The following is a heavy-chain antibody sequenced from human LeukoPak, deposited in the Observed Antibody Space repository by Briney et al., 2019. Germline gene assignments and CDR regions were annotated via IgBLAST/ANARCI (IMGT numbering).Heavy chain of an antibody. Sequence: GGSLRLSCAASGFTFSSYQMNWVRQAPGKGLEWVSYISTSGSTIYYADSVKGRFTIPRDNAKNSLYLQMNSLRAEDTAVYYCARVSYDSSGYYYFDYWGQGTLVTVSS. V-gene: IGHV3-48*03. CDR1: GFTFSSYQ. CDR2: ISTSGSTI. CDR3: ARVSYDSSGYYYFDY. D-gene: IGHD3-22*01. J-gene: IGHJ4*02.